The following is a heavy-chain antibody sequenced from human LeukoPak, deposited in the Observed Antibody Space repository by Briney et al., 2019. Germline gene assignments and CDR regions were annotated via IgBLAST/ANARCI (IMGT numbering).Heavy chain of an antibody. V-gene: IGHV3-33*08. CDR3: ARDSNWGYFDY. J-gene: IGHJ4*02. CDR1: GFTFSTYW. Sequence: GGSLRLSCAASGFTFSTYWMSWVRQAPGKGLEWVAVIWYDGSNKYYADSVKGRFTISRDNSKNTLYLQMNSLRAEDTAVYYCARDSNWGYFDYWGQGTLVTVSS. CDR2: IWYDGSNK. D-gene: IGHD7-27*01.